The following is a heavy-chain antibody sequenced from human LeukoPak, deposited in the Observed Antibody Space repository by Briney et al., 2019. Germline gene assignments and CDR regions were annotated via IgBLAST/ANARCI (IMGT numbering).Heavy chain of an antibody. V-gene: IGHV1-18*01. Sequence: ASVKVSCKASGYTFTSYGISWVRQAPGQGLEWMGWISAYNGYTNYAQKLQGRVTMTTDTSTSTDYMELSSLRSEDTAVYYCARAELEYYYDSSGYPCDYWGQGTLVTVSS. CDR2: ISAYNGYT. CDR3: ARAELEYYYDSSGYPCDY. D-gene: IGHD3-22*01. CDR1: GYTFTSYG. J-gene: IGHJ4*02.